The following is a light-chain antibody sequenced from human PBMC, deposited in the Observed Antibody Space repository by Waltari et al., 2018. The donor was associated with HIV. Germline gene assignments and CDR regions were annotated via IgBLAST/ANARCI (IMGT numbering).Light chain of an antibody. J-gene: IGLJ2*01. Sequence: QSALTQPASVSGSPGQSITIPCTGTSSDVGGYNYVSWYRLHPGEVPTIMIFDVNNRPSGVSNRFSDSKSGNTASLTISGLQVEDEADYYCSSYTSSNIVIFGGGTKVTVL. CDR2: DVN. V-gene: IGLV2-14*03. CDR1: SSDVGGYNY. CDR3: SSYTSSNIVI.